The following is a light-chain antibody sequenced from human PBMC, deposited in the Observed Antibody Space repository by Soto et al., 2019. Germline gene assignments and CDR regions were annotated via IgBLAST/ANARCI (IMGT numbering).Light chain of an antibody. J-gene: IGKJ4*01. V-gene: IGKV1D-13*01. CDR3: QQFNNYPLT. CDR1: QGISSA. CDR2: DAS. Sequence: AIQLTQSPSSLYASVGDRVTITCRASQGISSALAWYQQKPGKAPNLLIYDASSLQSGVPSRFSGSASGTDFTLTISSLQPEDFATYYGQQFNNYPLTFGGGTKVEIK.